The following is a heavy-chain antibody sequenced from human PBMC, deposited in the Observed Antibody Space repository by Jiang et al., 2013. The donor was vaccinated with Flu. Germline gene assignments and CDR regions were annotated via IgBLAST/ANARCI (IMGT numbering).Heavy chain of an antibody. J-gene: IGHJ5*02. V-gene: IGHV1-69*04. CDR2: IIPILGIA. Sequence: GAEVKKPGSSVKVSCKASGGTFSSYAISWVRQAPGQGLEWMGRIIPILGIANYAQKFQGRVTITADKSTSTAYMELSSLRSEDTAVYYCARVGRIAAAGTPFDPWGQGTLVTVSS. D-gene: IGHD6-13*01. CDR1: GGTFSSYA. CDR3: ARVGRIAAAGTPFDP.